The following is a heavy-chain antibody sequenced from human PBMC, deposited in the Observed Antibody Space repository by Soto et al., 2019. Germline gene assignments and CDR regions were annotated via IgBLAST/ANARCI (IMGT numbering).Heavy chain of an antibody. CDR2: IYSSGST. D-gene: IGHD6-13*01. Sequence: PSETLSLTCSVSGDSINNDDYYWSWIRQHPGTGLEWIGYIYSSGSTYYNPSHQGRVSISVDTSKNQLSLMLTSVTAADTAKYFCARGRPQSRASWCRRGGFFDYWGQAILGTVFS. V-gene: IGHV4-31*02. J-gene: IGHJ4*02. CDR3: ARGRPQSRASWCRRGGFFDY. CDR1: GDSINNDDYY.